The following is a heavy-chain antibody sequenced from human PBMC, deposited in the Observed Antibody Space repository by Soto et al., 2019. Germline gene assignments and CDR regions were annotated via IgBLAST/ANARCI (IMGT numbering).Heavy chain of an antibody. V-gene: IGHV1-58*01. CDR3: AAGDSSGYYGG. Sequence: GPSVKVPCTASGFTFTSSSVQWVRQACGQRLEWIGWITVGTGNTNYAQKFQERVTMTRDMSTSTAYMELSNLRSEDTAVYYWAAGDSSGYYGGWGQGTQVTVSS. J-gene: IGHJ4*02. CDR2: ITVGTGNT. D-gene: IGHD3-22*01. CDR1: GFTFTSSS.